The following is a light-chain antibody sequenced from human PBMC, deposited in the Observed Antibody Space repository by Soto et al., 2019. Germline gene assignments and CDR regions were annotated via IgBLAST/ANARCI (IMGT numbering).Light chain of an antibody. CDR1: QSVSSN. J-gene: IGKJ1*01. CDR2: GAS. CDR3: QQYDNWRGT. Sequence: EIVMMQSPATLSVSPGERATLSCRASQSVSSNLAWYQQKPGQAPRLLIYGASTRANGIPARFSGSGSGTEFTLTISGLLSEDFAVYYCQQYDNWRGTFGQGTKVEIK. V-gene: IGKV3-15*01.